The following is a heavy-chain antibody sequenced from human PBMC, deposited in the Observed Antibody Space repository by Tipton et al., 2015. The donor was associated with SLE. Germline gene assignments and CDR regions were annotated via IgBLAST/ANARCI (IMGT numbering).Heavy chain of an antibody. J-gene: IGHJ3*02. CDR2: ISSSGSTI. V-gene: IGHV3-48*03. CDR1: GFTFSSYE. D-gene: IGHD6-13*01. CDR3: ATGVAAAGGEDAFDI. Sequence: GSLRLFCAASGFTFSSYEMNWVRQAPGKGLEWVSYISSSGSTIYYADSVKGRFTISRDNAKNSLYLQMNSLRAEDTAVYYCATGVAAAGGEDAFDIWGQGTMVTVSS.